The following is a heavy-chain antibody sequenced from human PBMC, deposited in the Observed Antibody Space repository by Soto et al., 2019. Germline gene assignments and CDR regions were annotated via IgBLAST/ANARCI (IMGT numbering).Heavy chain of an antibody. Sequence: ASVKVSCKSSGFTFVMYAIHWVRQAPGQGLEWMAWINAGNGHTTYSQKFQGRVTITRDTSARTVYMELRSLRFEDTATYYCARAGWFAKGYFDFWGQGTPVTVSS. D-gene: IGHD3-10*01. J-gene: IGHJ4*02. CDR2: INAGNGHT. CDR3: ARAGWFAKGYFDF. V-gene: IGHV1-3*01. CDR1: GFTFVMYA.